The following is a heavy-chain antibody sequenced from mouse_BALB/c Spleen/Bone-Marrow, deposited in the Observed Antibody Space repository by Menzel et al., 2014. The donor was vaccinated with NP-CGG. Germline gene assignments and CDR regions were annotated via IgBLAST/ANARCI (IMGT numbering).Heavy chain of an antibody. J-gene: IGHJ3*01. CDR1: GFDFSGFW. CDR3: GSLGYYGGFAY. D-gene: IGHD2-3*01. Sequence: EVKLVESGGGLVQPGGSLKLSCAASGFDFSGFWMGWVRQAPGKGLEWIGEINPDSSTINYTPSLKDRFIISRDNAKNPLYLQMSKVRSEDTALYYCGSLGYYGGFAYWGQGTLVTVSA. V-gene: IGHV4-1*02. CDR2: INPDSSTI.